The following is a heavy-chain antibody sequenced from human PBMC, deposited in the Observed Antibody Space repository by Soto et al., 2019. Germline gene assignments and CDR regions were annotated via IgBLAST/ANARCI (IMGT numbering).Heavy chain of an antibody. J-gene: IGHJ4*02. Sequence: QVQLVESGGGVVQPGRSLRLSCAAAGFTFSSYAMHWVRQAPGKGLEWVAVIAYDASVKYYGDSVKGRFTISRDNSRDTLYLQMNSLSPEDTAVCYWAAERRGDSSSSATYWGQGTLVTVSS. CDR1: GFTFSSYA. CDR3: AAERRGDSSSSATY. D-gene: IGHD6-6*01. CDR2: IAYDASVK. V-gene: IGHV3-30-3*01.